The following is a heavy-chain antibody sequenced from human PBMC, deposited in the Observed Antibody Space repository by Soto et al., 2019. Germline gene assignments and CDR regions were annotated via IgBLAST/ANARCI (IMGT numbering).Heavy chain of an antibody. J-gene: IGHJ4*02. V-gene: IGHV4-59*08. CDR1: GGSISSYY. Sequence: QVQLQESGPGLVKPSETLSLTCTVSGGSISSYYWSWIRQPPGKGLEWIGYIYYSGSTNYNPSLKSRVTISVDTSKNQFSLKLSSVTAADTAVYYCARRKDDYGDTYYFDYWGQGTLVTVSS. CDR3: ARRKDDYGDTYYFDY. D-gene: IGHD4-17*01. CDR2: IYYSGST.